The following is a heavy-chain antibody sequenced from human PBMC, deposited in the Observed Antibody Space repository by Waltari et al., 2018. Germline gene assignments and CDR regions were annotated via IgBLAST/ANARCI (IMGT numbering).Heavy chain of an antibody. CDR1: GFTFSSYW. D-gene: IGHD1-7*01. Sequence: EVQLVESGGGLVQPGGSLRLSCAASGFTFSSYWMHWVRQAPGKGLVVVSRINSDGSRKSYADSVKGRFTSARDNAKNTLYLQMNSLRAEDTAVYYCARADNWNYVSPFDYWVQGTLVTVSS. CDR3: ARADNWNYVSPFDY. CDR2: INSDGSRK. V-gene: IGHV3-74*01. J-gene: IGHJ4*02.